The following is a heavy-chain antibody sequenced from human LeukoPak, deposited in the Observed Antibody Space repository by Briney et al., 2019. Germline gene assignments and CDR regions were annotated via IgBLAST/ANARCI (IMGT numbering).Heavy chain of an antibody. J-gene: IGHJ4*01. Sequence: PGGSLRLSCTASGLSFSRYYMSWVRQAPGKGLEWISVLFSGGDTYYADSVKDRFGVSRDSSSETLFLQMNSLRVDDTAVYYCARQGFDSGFDYWGHGTTVTVSS. CDR3: ARQGFDSGFDY. D-gene: IGHD2-21*01. CDR1: GLSFSRYY. CDR2: LFSGGDT. V-gene: IGHV3-66*04.